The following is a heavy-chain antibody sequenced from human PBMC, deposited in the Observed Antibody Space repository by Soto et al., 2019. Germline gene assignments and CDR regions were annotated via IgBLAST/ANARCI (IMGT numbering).Heavy chain of an antibody. Sequence: QVQLQQWGAGLLKPSETLSLTCAVYGGSFSGYYWTWIRQSPEKGLEWIGEVNHSGTTYYNPSLKTRVTISVHTPKNQFSLKMSSVTAADTAVYYCARGIGYCSSINCYSSRRLRFDSWGREPWLPSPQ. V-gene: IGHV4-34*01. CDR2: VNHSGTT. J-gene: IGHJ4*02. CDR1: GGSFSGYY. CDR3: ARGIGYCSSINCYSSRRLRFDS. D-gene: IGHD2-2*01.